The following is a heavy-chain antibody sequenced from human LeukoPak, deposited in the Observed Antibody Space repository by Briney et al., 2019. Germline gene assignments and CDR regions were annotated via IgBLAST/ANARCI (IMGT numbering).Heavy chain of an antibody. CDR3: ARSSNYYGSGYYYYGMDV. CDR1: GYTFTSYA. D-gene: IGHD3-10*01. J-gene: IGHJ6*02. Sequence: ASVKVSCKASGYTFTSYAMHWVRQAPGQRLEWMGWINAGNGNTKYSQKFQGRVTITRDTSASTAYMELSSLRSEDTAVYYCARSSNYYGSGYYYYGMDVWGQGTTVTVSS. V-gene: IGHV1-3*01. CDR2: INAGNGNT.